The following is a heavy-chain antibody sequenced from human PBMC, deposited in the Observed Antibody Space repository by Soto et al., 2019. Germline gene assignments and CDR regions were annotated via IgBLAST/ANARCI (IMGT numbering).Heavy chain of an antibody. CDR3: ARGGGIVVVTAPYAH. V-gene: IGHV1-46*03. CDR2: INPSGGYT. Sequence: ASVKVSCKASGYTFTSYYMNWVRQAPGQGLEWLGIINPSGGYTTYAQRFLGRVTMTSDTSTSTVHMELGSLTSEGTAVYYCARGGGIVVVTAPYAHWGQGTLVTVPP. D-gene: IGHD2-21*02. CDR1: GYTFTSYY. J-gene: IGHJ4*02.